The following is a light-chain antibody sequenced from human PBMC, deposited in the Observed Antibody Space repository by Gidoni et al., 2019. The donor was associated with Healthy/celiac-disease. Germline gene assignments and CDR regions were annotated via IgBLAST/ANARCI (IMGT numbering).Light chain of an antibody. Sequence: DIQMTQSPSTLSASVGDRVTITCRASQSSSSWLAWYQQKPGKAPKRLIYKASSLESGVPSRFSGSGSGTEFTLTISSLQPDDFATYYCQQYNSYLITFGQGTRLEIK. J-gene: IGKJ5*01. CDR1: QSSSSW. CDR2: KAS. CDR3: QQYNSYLIT. V-gene: IGKV1-5*03.